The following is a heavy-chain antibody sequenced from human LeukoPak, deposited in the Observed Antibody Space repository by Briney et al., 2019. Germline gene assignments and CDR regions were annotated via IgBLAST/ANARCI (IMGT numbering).Heavy chain of an antibody. J-gene: IGHJ4*02. D-gene: IGHD4-17*01. CDR3: AKSPYQPLDYGDYAYFDY. CDR1: GFTFGSYE. CDR2: ISRSDGTI. V-gene: IGHV3-48*03. Sequence: PGGSLRLSCAASGFTFGSYEMNWVRQAPGKGLEWVSYISRSDGTIYYADSVKGRFTISRDNAKNSLYLQMNSLRAEDTAVYYCAKSPYQPLDYGDYAYFDYWGQGTLVTVSS.